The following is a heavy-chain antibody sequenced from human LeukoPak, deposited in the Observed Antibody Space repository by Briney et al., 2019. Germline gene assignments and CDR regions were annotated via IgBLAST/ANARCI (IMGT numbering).Heavy chain of an antibody. V-gene: IGHV4-59*01. CDR2: IYYSGST. J-gene: IGHJ6*03. D-gene: IGHD5-12*01. CDR3: ARSFSCYDLAYYYYMDV. Sequence: SETLSLTCTASGVPISSYYWSWIRQPPGKGMEWIGYIYYSGSTNYTSSLKSRVTISVDTSNNQFSLKLSSVTAADTAVYYCARSFSCYDLAYYYYMDVWGKGTTVTVSS. CDR1: GVPISSYY.